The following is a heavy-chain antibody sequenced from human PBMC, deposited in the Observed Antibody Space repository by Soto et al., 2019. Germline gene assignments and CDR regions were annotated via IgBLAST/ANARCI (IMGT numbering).Heavy chain of an antibody. V-gene: IGHV1-18*01. CDR3: ASYDSSGYYYFAFDI. D-gene: IGHD3-22*01. Sequence: ASVKVSCKASGYTFTSYGISWVRQAPGQGLEWMGWISAYNGNTNYAQKHQGRVTMTTDTSTSTAYMELRSLRSDDTAVYYCASYDSSGYYYFAFDIWGQGTMVT. J-gene: IGHJ3*02. CDR2: ISAYNGNT. CDR1: GYTFTSYG.